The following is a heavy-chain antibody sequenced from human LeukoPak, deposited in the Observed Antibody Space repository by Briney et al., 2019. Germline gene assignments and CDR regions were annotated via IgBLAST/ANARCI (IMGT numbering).Heavy chain of an antibody. V-gene: IGHV3-53*01. Sequence: PGGSLRLSCAASGFTVSSNYMSWVRQAPGKGLEWVSVIYSGGSTYYADSVKGRFTISRDNSKNTLYLQMNSLRAEDTAVYYCARDSDSSGYYYFFDYWGQGTLVTVSS. CDR3: ARDSDSSGYYYFFDY. CDR2: IYSGGST. CDR1: GFTVSSNY. J-gene: IGHJ4*02. D-gene: IGHD3-22*01.